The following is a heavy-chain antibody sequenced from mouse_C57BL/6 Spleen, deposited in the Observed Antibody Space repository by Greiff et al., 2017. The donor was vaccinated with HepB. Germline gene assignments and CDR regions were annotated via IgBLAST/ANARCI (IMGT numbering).Heavy chain of an antibody. D-gene: IGHD1-1*01. CDR2: IDPEDGGT. CDR1: GFNFQDYY. V-gene: IGHV14-2*01. J-gene: IGHJ2*01. Sequence: EVQLQQSGAALVKPGASVKLSCTASGFNFQDYYMPCVQQRSEQGLEWIGRIDPEDGGTKYAPKFQGKATITADTSSNTAYLQLSSLTAEDTAVYYCARTGYGSLDYWGQGTTLTVAS. CDR3: ARTGYGSLDY.